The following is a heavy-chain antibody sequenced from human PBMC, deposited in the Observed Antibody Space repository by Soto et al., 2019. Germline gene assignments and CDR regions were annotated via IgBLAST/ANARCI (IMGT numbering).Heavy chain of an antibody. V-gene: IGHV3-30-3*01. CDR3: ARDAAAALLYYGMDV. J-gene: IGHJ6*02. CDR1: GFTFSSYA. D-gene: IGHD6-13*01. Sequence: QVQLVESGGGVVQPGRSLRLSCAASGFTFSSYAMHWVRQAPGKGLEWVAVISYDGSNKYYADSVKGRFTISRDNSKNTLYLQMNSLRAEDTAVYYCARDAAAALLYYGMDVWGQGTTVTVSS. CDR2: ISYDGSNK.